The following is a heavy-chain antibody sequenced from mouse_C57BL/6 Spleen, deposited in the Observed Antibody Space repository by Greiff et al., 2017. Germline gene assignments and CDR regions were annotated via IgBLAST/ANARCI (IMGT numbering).Heavy chain of an antibody. CDR1: GYTFTSYW. CDR3: ATGGYAMDD. J-gene: IGHJ4*01. Sequence: QVQLQQPGAELVMPGASVKLSCKASGYTFTSYWMHWVKQRPGQGLEWIGEIDPSDSYTNYNQKFKGKSTLTVDKSSSTAYMQLSSLTSEDSAVYYCATGGYAMDDWGQGTSVTVSS. V-gene: IGHV1-69*01. CDR2: IDPSDSYT.